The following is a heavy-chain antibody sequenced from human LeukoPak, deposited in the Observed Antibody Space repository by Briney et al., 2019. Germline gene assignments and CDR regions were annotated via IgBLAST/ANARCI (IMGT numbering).Heavy chain of an antibody. J-gene: IGHJ4*02. CDR2: IYTSGST. CDR1: GGSISSYY. Sequence: TETLSLTCTVSGGSISSYYWSWIRQPAGKGLEWIGRIYTSGSTNYNPSLKSRVTMSVDTSKNQFSLKLSSVTAADTAVYYCARDLVGIAAAGALDYWGQGTLVTVSS. CDR3: ARDLVGIAAAGALDY. D-gene: IGHD6-13*01. V-gene: IGHV4-4*07.